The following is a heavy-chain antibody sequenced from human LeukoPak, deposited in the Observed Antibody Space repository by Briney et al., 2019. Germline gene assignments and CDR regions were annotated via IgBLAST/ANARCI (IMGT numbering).Heavy chain of an antibody. CDR1: GFTFTDYW. Sequence: AGGSLRLSCAASGFTFTDYWMSWVRQAPGKGLEWVANIRRDGSEKYYVDSVKGRFTISRDNAKNSLYLQMNSLRTEDTAVYYCARDLAGHYYGSGSSFDYWGQGTLVTVS. J-gene: IGHJ4*02. V-gene: IGHV3-7*01. CDR2: IRRDGSEK. CDR3: ARDLAGHYYGSGSSFDY. D-gene: IGHD3-10*01.